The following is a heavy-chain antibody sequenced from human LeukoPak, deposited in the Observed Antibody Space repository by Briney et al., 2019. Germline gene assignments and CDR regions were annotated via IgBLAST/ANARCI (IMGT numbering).Heavy chain of an antibody. Sequence: GGSLRLSCAASGFTFSSYWMSWVRQAPGKGREWVANIKQDGSEKYYVDSVRGRFTISRDNAKKSLYLQMNSLRGEDTAVYYCAREVSSGWYYFDYWGQGTLVTVSS. D-gene: IGHD6-19*01. CDR2: IKQDGSEK. CDR3: AREVSSGWYYFDY. V-gene: IGHV3-7*01. CDR1: GFTFSSYW. J-gene: IGHJ4*02.